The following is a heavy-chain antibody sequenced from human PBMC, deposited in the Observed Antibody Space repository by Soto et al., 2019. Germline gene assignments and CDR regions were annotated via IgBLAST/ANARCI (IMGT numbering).Heavy chain of an antibody. Sequence: QVQLVQSGAEVKKPGSSVKVSCKASGGTFSSYTISWVRQAPGQGLEWMGRIIPILGIANYAQKFQGRVTITADKSTSTAYMELSSLRSEDTAVYYCARRGVGWGYSTPHYYDGMDVWGQGTTVTVSS. D-gene: IGHD3-22*01. CDR3: ARRGVGWGYSTPHYYDGMDV. J-gene: IGHJ6*02. CDR1: GGTFSSYT. CDR2: IIPILGIA. V-gene: IGHV1-69*02.